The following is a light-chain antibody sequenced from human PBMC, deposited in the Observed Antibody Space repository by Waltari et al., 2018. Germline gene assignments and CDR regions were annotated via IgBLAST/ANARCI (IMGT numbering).Light chain of an antibody. Sequence: QSALTQPRSVSGSPGHSVTISCTGTSSDVGGYDYVSWYQQYPGKAPKLVIYDVSKRPSGVPDRFSGSKSGNTASLTISGLQAEDEADYNCCSYAGRATWAFGGGTKRTVL. CDR1: SSDVGGYDY. V-gene: IGLV2-11*01. J-gene: IGLJ3*02. CDR2: DVS. CDR3: CSYAGRATWA.